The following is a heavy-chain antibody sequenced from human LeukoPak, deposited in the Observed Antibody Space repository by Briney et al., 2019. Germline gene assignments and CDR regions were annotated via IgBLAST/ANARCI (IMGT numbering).Heavy chain of an antibody. CDR3: ARIAAAGPY. D-gene: IGHD6-13*01. V-gene: IGHV3-30*03. J-gene: IGHJ4*02. Sequence: GGSLRLSCAASGFTFSSYSMNWVRQAPGKGLEWVAVISYDGSNKYYADSVKGRFTISRDNSKNTLYLQMNSLRAEDTAVYYCARIAAAGPYWGQGTLVTVSS. CDR1: GFTFSSYS. CDR2: ISYDGSNK.